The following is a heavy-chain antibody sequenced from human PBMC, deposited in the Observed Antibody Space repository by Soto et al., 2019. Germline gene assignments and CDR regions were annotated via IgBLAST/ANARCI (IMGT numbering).Heavy chain of an antibody. CDR1: GFTFSSYW. CDR2: INSDGSST. J-gene: IGHJ3*02. CDR3: ASGWEPDAFDI. V-gene: IGHV3-74*01. Sequence: VGSLRLSCAAYGFTFSSYWMHWVRQAPGKGLVWVSRINSDGSSTSYADSVKGRFTISRDNAKNTLYLQMNSLRAEDTAVYYCASGWEPDAFDIWGQGTRLTVSS. D-gene: IGHD1-26*01.